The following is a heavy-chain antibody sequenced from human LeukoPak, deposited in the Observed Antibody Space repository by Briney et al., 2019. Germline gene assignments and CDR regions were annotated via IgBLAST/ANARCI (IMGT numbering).Heavy chain of an antibody. Sequence: ASVKVSYKSSGYTFTCYYMHWVGQAPGQGLEWMGWINPNSGGTNYAQKFQGWVTMTRDTSISTAHMELSRLRSDDTAVYYCARDHDGDYSLDYWGQGTLVTVSS. CDR2: INPNSGGT. V-gene: IGHV1-2*04. J-gene: IGHJ4*02. CDR3: ARDHDGDYSLDY. D-gene: IGHD4-17*01. CDR1: GYTFTCYY.